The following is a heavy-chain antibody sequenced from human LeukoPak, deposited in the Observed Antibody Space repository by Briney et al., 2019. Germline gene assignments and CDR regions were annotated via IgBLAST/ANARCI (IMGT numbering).Heavy chain of an antibody. D-gene: IGHD3-10*01. CDR2: INPSGGST. J-gene: IGHJ4*02. V-gene: IGHV1-46*01. Sequence: GASVKVSCKASGYTFTSYYMHWVRQAPGQGLEWMGIINPSGGSTSYAQKFQGRVTMTRDTSTSTVYMELSSLRSEDTAVYYCATENGSGSYYRGFDYWGQGTLVTVSS. CDR1: GYTFTSYY. CDR3: ATENGSGSYYRGFDY.